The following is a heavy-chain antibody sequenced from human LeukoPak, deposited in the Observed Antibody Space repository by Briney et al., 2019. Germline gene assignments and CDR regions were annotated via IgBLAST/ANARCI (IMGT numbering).Heavy chain of an antibody. Sequence: SETLSLTCSVSGDSVTTTNYFWGWIRQPPGKGLEWIASIQYSRNTYSNPSLLSRVTISVGTSKNQFSLKLSSVTAADTAVYYCARVVYSSSPHFDYWGQGTLVTVSS. J-gene: IGHJ4*02. CDR1: GDSVTTTNYF. V-gene: IGHV4-39*07. CDR3: ARVVYSSSPHFDY. CDR2: IQYSRNT. D-gene: IGHD6-6*01.